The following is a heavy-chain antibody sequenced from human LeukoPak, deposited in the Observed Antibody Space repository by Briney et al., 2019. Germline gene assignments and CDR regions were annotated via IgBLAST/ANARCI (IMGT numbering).Heavy chain of an antibody. D-gene: IGHD6-19*01. CDR2: IKQDGSEK. V-gene: IGHV3-7*03. J-gene: IGHJ6*02. CDR1: GFTFSSYW. CDR3: ARAVAGTGFMSYYYYYYGMDV. Sequence: GGSLRLSCAASGFTFSSYWMSWVRQAPGKGLEWVANIKQDGSEKYYVDSVKGRFTISRDNAKNSLYLQMNSLRAEDTAVYYCARAVAGTGFMSYYYYYYGMDVWGQGTTVTVSS.